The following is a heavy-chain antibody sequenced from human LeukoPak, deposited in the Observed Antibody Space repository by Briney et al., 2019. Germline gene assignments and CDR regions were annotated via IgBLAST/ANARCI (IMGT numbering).Heavy chain of an antibody. V-gene: IGHV1-2*02. J-gene: IGHJ6*02. CDR2: ISPNSGGT. Sequence: ASVKVSCKASGYTFTGYYMHWVRQAPGQGLEWMGWISPNSGGTNYAQKFQGRVTMTRDTSISTAYMELSRLRSDDTAVYYCASGYCSGGSCYSEYYGMDVWGQGTTVTVSS. CDR3: ASGYCSGGSCYSEYYGMDV. D-gene: IGHD2-15*01. CDR1: GYTFTGYY.